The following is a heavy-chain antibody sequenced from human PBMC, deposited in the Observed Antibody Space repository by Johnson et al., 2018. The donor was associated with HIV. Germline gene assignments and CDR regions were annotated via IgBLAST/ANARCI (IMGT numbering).Heavy chain of an antibody. CDR3: ARGAVSGYVSVDAFHI. D-gene: IGHD5-12*01. J-gene: IGHJ3*02. CDR1: GFTFSSYP. CDR2: ISYDGSGK. V-gene: IGHV3-30*04. Sequence: QVQLVESGGGVVQPGRSLRLSCVVSGFTFSSYPMHWVRQAPGKGLEWVAIISYDGSGKYYADSVKGRSTISRDNSKNTLYLQMHSLTPEDTAVYYCARGAVSGYVSVDAFHIWGQGTLVTVSS.